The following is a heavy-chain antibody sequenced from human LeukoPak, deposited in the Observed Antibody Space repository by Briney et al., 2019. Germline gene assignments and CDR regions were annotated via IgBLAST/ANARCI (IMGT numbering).Heavy chain of an antibody. CDR3: AKDKFSGGSGSYYSGYFDY. CDR1: GFTFDDYT. V-gene: IGHV3-43*01. D-gene: IGHD3-10*01. Sequence: GGSLRLSCAASGFTFDDYTMHWVRQAPGKGLEWVSLISWDGGSTCYADSVKGRFTISRDNSKNSLYLQMNSLRTEDTALYYCAKDKFSGGSGSYYSGYFDYWGQGTLVTVSS. CDR2: ISWDGGST. J-gene: IGHJ4*02.